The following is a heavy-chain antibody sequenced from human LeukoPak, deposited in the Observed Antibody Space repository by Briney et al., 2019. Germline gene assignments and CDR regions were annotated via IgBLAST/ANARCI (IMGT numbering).Heavy chain of an antibody. Sequence: ASVKVSCKASGYTFTSYDVSWVRQASGQGLEWMGWMNPNSGNIVYAQKFQGRVTMTRNTSISTAYMELSSLRSEDTAVYYCARDWGVRGVRVDYWGQGTLSPSPQ. J-gene: IGHJ4*02. V-gene: IGHV1-8*02. CDR3: ARDWGVRGVRVDY. CDR2: MNPNSGNI. CDR1: GYTFTSYD. D-gene: IGHD3-10*01.